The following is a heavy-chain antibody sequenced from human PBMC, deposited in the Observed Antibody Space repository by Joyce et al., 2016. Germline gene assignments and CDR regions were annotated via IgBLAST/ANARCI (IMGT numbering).Heavy chain of an antibody. D-gene: IGHD6-19*01. CDR2: INNSGVT. J-gene: IGHJ4*02. Sequence: QVQLQQWGAGLLKPSETLSLTCAVSGGPFRGFFWNWVRQPPGKGREWIGDINNSGVTNYNPSLKTRVTLSVDTSKNQFSLKLTSLSAADTAVYYCARSQWLAPLMYWGQGTPVTVSS. V-gene: IGHV4-34*01. CDR3: ARSQWLAPLMY. CDR1: GGPFRGFF.